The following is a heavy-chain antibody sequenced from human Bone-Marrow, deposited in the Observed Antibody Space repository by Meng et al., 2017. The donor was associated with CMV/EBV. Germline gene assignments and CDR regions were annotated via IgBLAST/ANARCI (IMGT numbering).Heavy chain of an antibody. CDR3: ARAEDSSCWSQLDY. CDR1: GFTFSSYA. Sequence: GESLKISCAASGFTFSSYAMHWVRQAPGKGLEWVAVISYDGSNKYYADSVKGRFTISRDNSKNTLYLQMNSLRAEDTAVYYCARAEDSSCWSQLDYWGQGTLVTVSS. D-gene: IGHD6-19*01. V-gene: IGHV3-30*04. J-gene: IGHJ4*02. CDR2: ISYDGSNK.